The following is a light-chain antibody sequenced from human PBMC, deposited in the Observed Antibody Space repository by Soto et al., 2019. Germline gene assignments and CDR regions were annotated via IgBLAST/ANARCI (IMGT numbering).Light chain of an antibody. CDR3: QQRSNRPIT. CDR2: DAS. J-gene: IGKJ5*01. CDR1: ESVSSY. V-gene: IGKV3-11*01. Sequence: EIVLTQSPATLSLSPGERATLSCRASESVSSYLAWYQQKPGQAPRLLFYDASNRATGIPARFSGSGSGTDFTLTISSLEPEDFAVYYCQQRSNRPITFGQGTRLEIK.